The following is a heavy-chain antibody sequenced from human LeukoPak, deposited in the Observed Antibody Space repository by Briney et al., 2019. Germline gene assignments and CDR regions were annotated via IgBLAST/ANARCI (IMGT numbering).Heavy chain of an antibody. J-gene: IGHJ4*02. D-gene: IGHD4-17*01. CDR3: ARRDHGDYGEEY. Sequence: GGSLRLSCAASGFTFSSYPMHWVRQAPGKGLEWVANIKQDGSEKYYVDSVKGRFTISRDNAKNSLSLQMNSLRAEDTAVYYCARRDHGDYGEEYWGQGTLVTVSS. V-gene: IGHV3-7*01. CDR2: IKQDGSEK. CDR1: GFTFSSYP.